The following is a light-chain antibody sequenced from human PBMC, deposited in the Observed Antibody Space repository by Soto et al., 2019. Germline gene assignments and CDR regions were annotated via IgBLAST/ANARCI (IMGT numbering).Light chain of an antibody. CDR1: SSNIGAGYY. J-gene: IGLJ2*01. CDR2: GNI. Sequence: QSVLTQPPSVSGAPGQRVTISCTGTSSNIGAGYYIHWYQQLPGTAPKLLIYGNINRPSGVPDRFSGSKSGTSASLAITGLQAADEADYYCQSYDRSLSGSVVFGGGTKLTVL. V-gene: IGLV1-40*01. CDR3: QSYDRSLSGSVV.